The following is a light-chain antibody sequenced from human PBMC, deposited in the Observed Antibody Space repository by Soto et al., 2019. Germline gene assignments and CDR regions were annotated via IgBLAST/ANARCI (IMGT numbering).Light chain of an antibody. CDR1: QSVSSN. CDR2: GAS. CDR3: QQYNNWPQT. Sequence: EIVMTQSPATLAVSPCEGAALSCRASQSVSSNLAWYQQKPGQATRLLIYGASTRATGIPARFSGSGSGTEFTLTIGSLQSEDFAVYYCQQYNNWPQTFGQGTKVDIK. V-gene: IGKV3-15*01. J-gene: IGKJ1*01.